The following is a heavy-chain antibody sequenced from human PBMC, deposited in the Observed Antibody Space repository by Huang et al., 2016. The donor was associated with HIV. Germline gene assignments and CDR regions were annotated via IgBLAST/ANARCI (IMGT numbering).Heavy chain of an antibody. V-gene: IGHV4-39*01. D-gene: IGHD1-26*01. CDR1: GGSISSSSYY. J-gene: IGHJ4*02. CDR3: ARLLYRYYFDY. CDR2: IYYRGGT. Sequence: QLQLQESGPGLVKPSETLSLTCTVSGGSISSSSYYWGWIRQPPGKGLEWIGSIYYRGGTYYNPSLKSRVTISVDTSKNQFSLRLSSVTAADTAVYYCARLLYRYYFDYWGQGTLVTVSS.